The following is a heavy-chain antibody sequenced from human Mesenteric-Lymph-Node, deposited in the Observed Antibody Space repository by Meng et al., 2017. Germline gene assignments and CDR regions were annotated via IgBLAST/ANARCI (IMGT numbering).Heavy chain of an antibody. Sequence: SVKVSCKASGYTFTSYGISWVRQAPGQGLEWMGGIIPIFGTANYAQKFQGRVTITTDESTSTAYMELSSLRSEDTAVYYCARGPAEYYFDYWGQGTLVTVSS. D-gene: IGHD1-14*01. V-gene: IGHV1-69*05. J-gene: IGHJ4*02. CDR3: ARGPAEYYFDY. CDR1: GYTFTSYG. CDR2: IIPIFGTA.